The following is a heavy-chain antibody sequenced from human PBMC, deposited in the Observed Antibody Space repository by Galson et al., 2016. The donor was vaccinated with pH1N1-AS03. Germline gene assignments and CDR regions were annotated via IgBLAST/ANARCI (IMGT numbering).Heavy chain of an antibody. V-gene: IGHV4-38-2*02. CDR1: GSSVISGYY. Sequence: ETLSLTCGVSGSSVISGYYWGWIRQPPGKGLEWIGSVYHGGSKYYSPSLKSRVTISLDTSNNQVSLNLNTVTAADTAVYSWVRDNIPAGASDYWGPGTLVTVSS. J-gene: IGHJ4*02. CDR3: VRDNIPAGASDY. CDR2: VYHGGSK. D-gene: IGHD6-19*01.